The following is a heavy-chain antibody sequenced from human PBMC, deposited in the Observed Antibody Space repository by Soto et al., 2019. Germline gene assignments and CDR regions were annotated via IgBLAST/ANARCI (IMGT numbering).Heavy chain of an antibody. CDR2: ISAYNGNT. V-gene: IGHV1-18*01. CDR1: GYTFTSYG. CDR3: ARDLAYERLLDY. Sequence: ASVKVSCKASGYTFTSYGISWVRQAPGQGLEWMGWISAYNGNTNYAQKLQGRVTMTTDTSTSTAYMELRGLRSDDTAVYYCARDLAYERLLDYWGQGTLVTVSS. J-gene: IGHJ4*02. D-gene: IGHD3-22*01.